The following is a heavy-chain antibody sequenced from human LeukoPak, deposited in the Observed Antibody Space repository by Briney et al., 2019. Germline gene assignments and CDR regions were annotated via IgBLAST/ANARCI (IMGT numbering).Heavy chain of an antibody. D-gene: IGHD6-19*01. V-gene: IGHV4-4*07. Sequence: SETLSLTCTVSGGSISSYYWNWIRQPAGKGLEWIGRIHTSGSTNYNPSLKSRITMSVDTSKNQFSLKLSSVTAADTAVYYCARVLRAVAGDYWGQGTLVTVSS. CDR2: IHTSGST. J-gene: IGHJ4*02. CDR1: GGSISSYY. CDR3: ARVLRAVAGDY.